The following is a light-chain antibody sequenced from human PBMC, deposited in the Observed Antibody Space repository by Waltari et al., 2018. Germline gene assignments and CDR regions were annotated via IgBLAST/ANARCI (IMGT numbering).Light chain of an antibody. J-gene: IGLJ3*02. V-gene: IGLV7-43*01. Sequence: QPVVTQEPSLTVSPGGAVTLPCASRAGAVTSGNYPNWIQQKPGQVPRSLIHSTTNRHSWTPARFSGSLLGGKAALTLSGVQPEDEAEYYCLLYDGSDQVFGGGTKLTVL. CDR1: AGAVTSGNY. CDR2: STT. CDR3: LLYDGSDQV.